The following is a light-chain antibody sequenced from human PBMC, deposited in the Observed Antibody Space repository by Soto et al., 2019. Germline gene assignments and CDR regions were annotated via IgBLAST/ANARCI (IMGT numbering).Light chain of an antibody. CDR2: EVS. CDR1: SSDVGSHNL. V-gene: IGLV2-23*02. CDR3: CSYGGSRAV. J-gene: IGLJ7*01. Sequence: QSALTQPASVSGSPGQSITISCTGTSSDVGSHNLVSWYQQHPGQAPKLMIYEVSKRPLGVSARFSASKSGNTASLTISGLQAADAADYHCCSYGGSRAVFGGGTQLTVL.